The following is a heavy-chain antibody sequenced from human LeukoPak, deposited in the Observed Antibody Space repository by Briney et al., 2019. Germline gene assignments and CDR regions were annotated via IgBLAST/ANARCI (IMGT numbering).Heavy chain of an antibody. V-gene: IGHV1-46*01. D-gene: IGHD6-13*01. Sequence: ASVKVSCKASGYTFTSYYMHWVRQAPGQGLEWMGIINPSGGSTSCAQKFQGRVTMTRDTSTSTVYMELSSLRSEDTAVYYCARALPSIAAAGNWFDPWGQGTLVTVSS. CDR3: ARALPSIAAAGNWFDP. CDR2: INPSGGST. CDR1: GYTFTSYY. J-gene: IGHJ5*02.